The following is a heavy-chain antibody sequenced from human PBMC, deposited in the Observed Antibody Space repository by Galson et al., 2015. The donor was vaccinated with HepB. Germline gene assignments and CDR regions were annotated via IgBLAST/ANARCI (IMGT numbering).Heavy chain of an antibody. CDR2: FDPEDGET. D-gene: IGHD6-19*01. V-gene: IGHV1-24*01. Sequence: SVKVSCKVSGYTLTDLSMHWVRQAPGKGLEWMGGFDPEDGETIYAQKFQGRVTMTEDTSTDTAYMELSSLRSEDTAVYYCTTDGGGIGSGWGFDYWGQGTLVTVSS. J-gene: IGHJ4*02. CDR1: GYTLTDLS. CDR3: TTDGGGIGSGWGFDY.